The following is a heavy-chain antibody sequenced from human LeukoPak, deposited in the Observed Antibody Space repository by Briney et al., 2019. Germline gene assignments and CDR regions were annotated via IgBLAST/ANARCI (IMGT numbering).Heavy chain of an antibody. Sequence: GGSLRLSCAASGFTFSSYGMHWVRQAPGKGLEWVAVISYDGSNKYYADSVKGRFTISRDNSKNTLYLQMNSLRAEDTAVYYCAKEDYGGSSYYFDYWGQGTLVTVSS. CDR3: AKEDYGGSSYYFDY. CDR2: ISYDGSNK. CDR1: GFTFSSYG. J-gene: IGHJ4*02. D-gene: IGHD4-23*01. V-gene: IGHV3-30*18.